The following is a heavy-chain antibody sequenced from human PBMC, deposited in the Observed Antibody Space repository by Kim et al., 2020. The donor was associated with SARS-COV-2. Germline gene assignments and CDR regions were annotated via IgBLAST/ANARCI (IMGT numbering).Heavy chain of an antibody. Sequence: GGSLRLSCAASGFTFDDYAMHRVRQAPGKGLEWVSGISWNSGSIGYADSVKGRFTISRDNARNSLYLQMNSLRAEDTALYYCAKGSYEDILTGPFDYWGQGTLVTVSS. CDR3: AKGSYEDILTGPFDY. D-gene: IGHD3-9*01. J-gene: IGHJ4*02. CDR2: ISWNSGSI. CDR1: GFTFDDYA. V-gene: IGHV3-9*01.